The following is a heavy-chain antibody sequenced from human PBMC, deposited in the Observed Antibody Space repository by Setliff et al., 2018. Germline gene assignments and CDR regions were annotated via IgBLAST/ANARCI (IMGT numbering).Heavy chain of an antibody. CDR1: GYMFISHY. V-gene: IGHV1-46*01. D-gene: IGHD2-15*01. Sequence: ASVKVSCKASGYMFISHYMHWVRQAPGQGLEWMGMINPSVGSTNYAQKFRGRVTMTRDTSTSTVHMDLSSLKSEDTAVYFCARGLSTFAGYYFDSWGRGTLVTVSS. CDR2: INPSVGST. CDR3: ARGLSTFAGYYFDS. J-gene: IGHJ4*01.